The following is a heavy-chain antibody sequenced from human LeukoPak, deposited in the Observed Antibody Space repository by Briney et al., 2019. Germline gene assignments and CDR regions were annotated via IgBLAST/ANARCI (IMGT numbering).Heavy chain of an antibody. CDR1: GYTFTSYG. CDR2: ISAYNGNT. D-gene: IGHD3-9*01. J-gene: IGHJ4*02. CDR3: ARNYDILTGYGFFDY. V-gene: IGHV1-18*01. Sequence: GASVEVSCKASGYTFTSYGISWVRQAPGQGLEWMGWISAYNGNTNYAQKLQGRVTMTTDTSTSTAYMELRSLRPDDTAVYYCARNYDILTGYGFFDYWGQGTLVTVSS.